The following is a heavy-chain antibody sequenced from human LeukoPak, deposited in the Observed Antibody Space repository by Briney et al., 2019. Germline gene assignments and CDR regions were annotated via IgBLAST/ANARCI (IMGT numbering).Heavy chain of an antibody. J-gene: IGHJ4*02. V-gene: IGHV4-59*08. CDR2: IYYSGST. CDR1: GGSISGYY. Sequence: SETLSLTCTVSGGSISGYYWSWIRQPPGKGMEWNGYIYYSGSTNYNPSLKSRVSISVDTSKNQFSLKLSSVTAADTAVYYCARLTYCSGGSCHYYFDYWGQGTLVTVSS. D-gene: IGHD2-15*01. CDR3: ARLTYCSGGSCHYYFDY.